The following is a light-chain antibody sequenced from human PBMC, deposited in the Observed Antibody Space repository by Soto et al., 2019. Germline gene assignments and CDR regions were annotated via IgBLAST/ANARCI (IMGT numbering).Light chain of an antibody. V-gene: IGKV3-20*01. CDR1: QSVSSSY. CDR2: GAS. J-gene: IGKJ2*01. CDR3: QHHGSSSYT. Sequence: EIVLTQSPGTLSLSPGERATLSCRASQSVSSSYLAWYQQKPGQAPRLLVYGASSRATGIPDRFSGSGSGTDFTLTISRLEPEDFAVYYCQHHGSSSYTFGQGTKLEIK.